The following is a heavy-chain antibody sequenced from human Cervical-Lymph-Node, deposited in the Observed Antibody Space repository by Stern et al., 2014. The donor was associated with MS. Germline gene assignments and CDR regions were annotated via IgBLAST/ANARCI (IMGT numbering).Heavy chain of an antibody. CDR2: INPNSGGA. J-gene: IGHJ4*02. CDR1: GYTFTDYY. Sequence: QVKLVQSGAEVKEPGASVKVSCRTSGYTFTDYYIHWVRQAPGQGLEWMGQINPNSGGANSAREVPGRVTMTRDMSISTAYLEMSSLSSDDTSVYYCARGGSVTIFVVPGTGEYWGQGTLVTVSS. V-gene: IGHV1-2*06. CDR3: ARGGSVTIFVVPGTGEY. D-gene: IGHD3-3*01.